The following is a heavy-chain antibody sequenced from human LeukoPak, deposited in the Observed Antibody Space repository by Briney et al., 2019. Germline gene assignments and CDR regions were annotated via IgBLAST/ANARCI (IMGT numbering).Heavy chain of an antibody. V-gene: IGHV5-51*01. Sequence: GESLQISCNVSGYNFTNYWIGWVRQLPGKGLEWVAIIYPGDSDSSYSPSFQGHVTISVDKSINTAYLHWSSLKASDTAMYYCARRGDGYSIDNWGQGTLVTVSS. CDR2: IYPGDSDS. CDR3: ARRGDGYSIDN. CDR1: GYNFTNYW. J-gene: IGHJ4*02. D-gene: IGHD5-24*01.